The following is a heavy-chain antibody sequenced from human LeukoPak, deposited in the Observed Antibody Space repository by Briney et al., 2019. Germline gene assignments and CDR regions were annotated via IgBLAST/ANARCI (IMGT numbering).Heavy chain of an antibody. D-gene: IGHD2-8*02. CDR3: AGLVESLANGFAF. CDR2: IIPLFGTT. J-gene: IGHJ3*01. CDR1: GGTFSSYP. Sequence: GASVKVSCKASGGTFSSYPINWVRQAPGQGLEWVGEIIPLFGTTNFAQKFQGRITISADDSTGTAYMELSNLRSEDTAVYYCAGLVESLANGFAFWGQGTLVTVS. V-gene: IGHV1-69*13.